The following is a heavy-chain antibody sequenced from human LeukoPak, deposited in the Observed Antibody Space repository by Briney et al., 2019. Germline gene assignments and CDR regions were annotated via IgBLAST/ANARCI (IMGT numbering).Heavy chain of an antibody. D-gene: IGHD3-22*01. V-gene: IGHV3-48*01. CDR2: ISSSSSTI. CDR3: ARDDSSGSRAFDY. J-gene: IGHJ4*02. CDR1: GFTFSSYS. Sequence: PGGSLRLSCAASGFTFSSYSMNWVRQAPGKGLEWVSYISSSSSTIYYADSVKGRFTISRDNAKNSLYLQMNSLRAEDTAVYYCARDDSSGSRAFDYWGQGTLVTVSS.